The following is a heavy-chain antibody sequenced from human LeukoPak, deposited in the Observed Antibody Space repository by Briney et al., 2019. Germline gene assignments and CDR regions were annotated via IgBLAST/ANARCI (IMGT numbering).Heavy chain of an antibody. CDR1: GGSFSGYY. V-gene: IGHV4-34*01. J-gene: IGHJ6*02. CDR3: ARASGYRSGWPYYYYGMDG. D-gene: IGHD6-19*01. Sequence: KPSETLSLTCAVYGGSFSGYYWSWIRQPPGKGLEWIGEINHSGSTNYNPSLKSRVTISVDTSKNQFSLKLRSVTAADTAVYYGARASGYRSGWPYYYYGMDGWGQGTTVTVSS. CDR2: INHSGST.